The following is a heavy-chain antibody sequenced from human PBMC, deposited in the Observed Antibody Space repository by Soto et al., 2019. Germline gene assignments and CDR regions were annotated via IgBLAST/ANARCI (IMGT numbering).Heavy chain of an antibody. CDR2: IYTSGST. D-gene: IGHD2-21*02. CDR3: GRRVVVSALGAYDFDF. V-gene: IGHV4-4*07. J-gene: IGHJ4*03. CDR1: GGSISSYY. Sequence: AAETLSLTCTVSGGSISSYYWSWIRQPAGKGLEWIGRIYTSGSTNYNPSLKSRVTMSVDTSTNQFSLKLSSVTAADTAADYCGRRVVVSALGAYDFDFWGQGTLVTVSS.